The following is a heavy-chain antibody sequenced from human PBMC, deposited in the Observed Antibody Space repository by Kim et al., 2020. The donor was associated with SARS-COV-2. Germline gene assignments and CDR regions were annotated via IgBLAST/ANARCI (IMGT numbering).Heavy chain of an antibody. V-gene: IGHV3-23*01. D-gene: IGHD5-12*01. CDR1: GFTFSSYA. CDR3: AKDTRRDGYNC. CDR2: ISGSGGST. J-gene: IGHJ4*02. Sequence: GGSLRLSCAASGFTFSSYAMSWVRQAPGKGLEWVSAISGSGGSTYYADSVKGRFTISRDNSKNTQYLKKNSLRAEDTAVYYCAKDTRRDGYNCCGQGTLVTVSS.